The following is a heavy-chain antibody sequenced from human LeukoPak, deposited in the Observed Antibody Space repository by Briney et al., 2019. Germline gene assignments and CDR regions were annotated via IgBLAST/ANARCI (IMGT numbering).Heavy chain of an antibody. J-gene: IGHJ4*02. Sequence: GGSLRLSCAASGFTFSRYAMSWVRQASGKGLEWVSGISGSGGSTYYADSMKGRFTISRDNFKNTLYLQMNSLRAEDTAVYYCAKAYSSSWEPFDYWGQGTLVTVSS. CDR2: ISGSGGST. CDR1: GFTFSRYA. D-gene: IGHD6-13*01. CDR3: AKAYSSSWEPFDY. V-gene: IGHV3-23*01.